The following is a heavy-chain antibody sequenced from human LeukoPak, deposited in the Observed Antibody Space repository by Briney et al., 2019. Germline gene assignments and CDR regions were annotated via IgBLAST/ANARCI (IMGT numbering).Heavy chain of an antibody. J-gene: IGHJ4*02. CDR2: IKSKTDGGTT. CDR3: TTDEWSTVSPSYFDY. D-gene: IGHD4-11*01. V-gene: IGHV3-15*01. CDR1: GFTFSNAW. Sequence: QSGGSLRLSCAASGFTFSNAWMSWVRQAPGKGLEWVGRIKSKTDGGTTDYAAPVKGRSTISRDDSKNTLYLQMNSLKTEDTAVYYCTTDEWSTVSPSYFDYWGQGTLVTVSS.